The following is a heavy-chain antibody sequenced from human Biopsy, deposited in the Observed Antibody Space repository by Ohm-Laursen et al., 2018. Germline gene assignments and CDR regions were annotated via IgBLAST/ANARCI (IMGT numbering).Heavy chain of an antibody. D-gene: IGHD3-16*01. CDR2: ISASSSYI. CDR3: ATELLPPGVGGPWLDS. Sequence: SLRLSCAASGVTLSGYAMNWVRQAPGKGLEWVSSISASSSYIHYADSVKGRFTVFRDNAKNSLYLQMNSLRAADTAIYYCATELLPPGVGGPWLDSWGQGTPVTVSS. V-gene: IGHV3-21*06. J-gene: IGHJ5*01. CDR1: GVTLSGYA.